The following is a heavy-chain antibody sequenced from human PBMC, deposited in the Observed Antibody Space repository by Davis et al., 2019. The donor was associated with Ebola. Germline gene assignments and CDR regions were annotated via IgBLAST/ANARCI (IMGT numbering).Heavy chain of an antibody. J-gene: IGHJ3*02. CDR2: IYPGDSDT. D-gene: IGHD2-8*02. CDR1: GNSFTSHW. Sequence: GGSLRLSCKDSGNSFTSHWIGWVRQMPGKGLEWMGIIYPGDSDTRYSPSFRGQVTISADKSFKTAFLQWSSLKASDTAMYYCASLRRTITGMDDGFDIWGQGTMVTVSS. CDR3: ASLRRTITGMDDGFDI. V-gene: IGHV5-51*01.